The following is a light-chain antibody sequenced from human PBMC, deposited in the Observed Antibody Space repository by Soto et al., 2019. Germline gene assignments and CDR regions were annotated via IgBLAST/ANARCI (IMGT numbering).Light chain of an antibody. Sequence: EVVMTQSPATLSVSPGEVVTLSFSANQGIVDTLAWYQHKPGQTPRLLIYDTSTRATGIPARFSGSRSGPEFTLTINSLQSEDFAVYYCQPYNNWPLTFGGGTKVDIK. CDR3: QPYNNWPLT. CDR1: QGIVDT. V-gene: IGKV3-15*01. J-gene: IGKJ4*01. CDR2: DTS.